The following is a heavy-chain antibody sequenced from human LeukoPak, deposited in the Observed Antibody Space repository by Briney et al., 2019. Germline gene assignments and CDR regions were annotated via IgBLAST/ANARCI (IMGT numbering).Heavy chain of an antibody. J-gene: IGHJ4*01. D-gene: IGHD3-22*01. V-gene: IGHV3-23*01. CDR1: GFTFSSYA. Sequence: SGGSLRLSCAASGFTFSSYAMSWVRQAPGKGLEWVSAISGSGGSTYYADSVKGRFTISRDNSRNTLDLRMDSLRADDTAVYYCARDWSGGNSGYINYWGHGTLVTVSS. CDR3: ARDWSGGNSGYINY. CDR2: ISGSGGST.